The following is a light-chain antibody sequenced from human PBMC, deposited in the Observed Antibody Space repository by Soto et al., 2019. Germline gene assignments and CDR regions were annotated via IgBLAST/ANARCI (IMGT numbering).Light chain of an antibody. CDR2: DAS. V-gene: IGKV3D-11*02. Sequence: EILLTQSPATLSLSPGDRATLSCRASQNVTTSLAWYQHQPGQAPRLLIYDASNRPAGVPCRISGSGSGTHFTLTISSLEPGDFAVYYCQHRSSGHSLTFGGGTKLEIK. CDR3: QHRSSGHSLT. J-gene: IGKJ4*01. CDR1: QNVTTS.